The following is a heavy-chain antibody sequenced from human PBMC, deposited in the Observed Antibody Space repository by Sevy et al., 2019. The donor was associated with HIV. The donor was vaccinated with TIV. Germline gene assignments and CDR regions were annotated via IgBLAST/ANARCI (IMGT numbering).Heavy chain of an antibody. CDR3: ARDRDITFWLGYAFDI. Sequence: ASVKVSCKASGGTFGTYSISWLRQAPGQGLEWMGGIIPVFGSSNYAQKFQGRVNITVDESTSTAYMELSRLRSEDSAVYYCARDRDITFWLGYAFDIWGQGTRVTVSS. V-gene: IGHV1-69*13. CDR1: GGTFGTYS. D-gene: IGHD2-15*01. J-gene: IGHJ3*02. CDR2: IIPVFGSS.